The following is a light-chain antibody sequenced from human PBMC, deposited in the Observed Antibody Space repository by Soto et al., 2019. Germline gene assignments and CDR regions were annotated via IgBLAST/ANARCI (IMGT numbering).Light chain of an antibody. J-gene: IGKJ4*01. CDR1: QSVRSDY. Sequence: EIVLTQSPDTRSLSPGQRATLSCRASQSVRSDYFAWYQQKPGQAPRVIIFGVSTRATGVPDRFSGSGSGTDFTLTISRLEPEDFALYYCQQYGNSPLTFGGGTKVEIK. V-gene: IGKV3-20*01. CDR3: QQYGNSPLT. CDR2: GVS.